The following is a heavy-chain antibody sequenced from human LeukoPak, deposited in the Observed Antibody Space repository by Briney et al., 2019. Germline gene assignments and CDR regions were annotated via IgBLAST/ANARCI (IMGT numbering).Heavy chain of an antibody. V-gene: IGHV4-4*07. Sequence: SETLSLTCTVSGGSISSYYWSWIRQPAGKGLEWIGRIYTSGSTNYNPSLKSRVTMSVDTSKNQFSLKLSSVAAADTAVYYCARGYRSGGSCYSYYYYNYMDVWGKGTTVTVSS. J-gene: IGHJ6*03. CDR2: IYTSGST. CDR1: GGSISSYY. CDR3: ARGYRSGGSCYSYYYYNYMDV. D-gene: IGHD2-15*01.